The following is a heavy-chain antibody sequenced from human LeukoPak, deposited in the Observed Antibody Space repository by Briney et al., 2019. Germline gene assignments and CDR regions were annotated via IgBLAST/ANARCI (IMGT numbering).Heavy chain of an antibody. J-gene: IGHJ6*03. D-gene: IGHD4-23*01. CDR1: GYTFTGYY. CDR3: ARRGTVVTNQVYYYYMDV. V-gene: IGHV1-2*02. CDR2: INPNSGGT. Sequence: ASVKVSCKASGYTFTGYYMHWVRQAPGQGLEWMGWINPNSGGTNYAQKFQGRVTMTRDTSISTAYMELSRLRSDDTAVYYCARRGTVVTNQVYYYYMDVWAKATTVTV.